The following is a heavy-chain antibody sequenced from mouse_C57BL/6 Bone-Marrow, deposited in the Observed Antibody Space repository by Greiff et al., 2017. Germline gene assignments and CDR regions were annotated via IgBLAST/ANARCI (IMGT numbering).Heavy chain of an antibody. CDR1: GFTFSSYG. CDR2: ISSGGSYT. J-gene: IGHJ2*01. CDR3: ARHFDRAYLGY. V-gene: IGHV5-6*01. Sequence: EVKLVESGGDLVKPGGSLKLSCAASGFTFSSYGMSWVRQTPDKRLEWVATISSGGSYTYYPDSVKGRFTISRDKAKNTLYLQMSSLTSEDTALYYCARHFDRAYLGYWGQGTTLTVSS.